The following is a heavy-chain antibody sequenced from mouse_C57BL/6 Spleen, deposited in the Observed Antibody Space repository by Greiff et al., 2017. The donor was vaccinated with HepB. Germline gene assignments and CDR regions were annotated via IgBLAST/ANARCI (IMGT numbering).Heavy chain of an antibody. V-gene: IGHV5-4*01. CDR2: ISDGGSYT. CDR3: ARDDGNPAWFAY. CDR1: GFTFSSYA. D-gene: IGHD2-1*01. J-gene: IGHJ3*01. Sequence: EVKLMESGGGLVKPGGSLKLSCAASGFTFSSYAMSWVRQTPEKRLEWVATISDGGSYTYYPDNVKGRFTISRDNAKNNLYLQMSHLKSEDTAMYYCARDDGNPAWFAYWGQGTLVTVSA.